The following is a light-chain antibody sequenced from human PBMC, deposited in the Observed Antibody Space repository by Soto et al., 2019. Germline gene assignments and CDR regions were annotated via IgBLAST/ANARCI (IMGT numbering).Light chain of an antibody. CDR2: GAS. J-gene: IGKJ1*01. CDR1: QSVSSTY. Sequence: EIVLTQSPGTLSLSPGERATLSCRASQSVSSTYLAWYQQKPGQAPRLLIYGASSRATGIPDRFSGSGSGTDFTLIISRLEPEDLAVYYCQQYHTSRTFGQGTKVEI. V-gene: IGKV3-20*01. CDR3: QQYHTSRT.